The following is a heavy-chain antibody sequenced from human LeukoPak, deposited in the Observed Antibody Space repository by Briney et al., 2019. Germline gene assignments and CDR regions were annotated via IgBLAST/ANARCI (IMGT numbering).Heavy chain of an antibody. CDR1: GGSFRGYY. J-gene: IGHJ5*02. D-gene: IGHD3-22*01. CDR3: ARARLGYYDSSGKYNWFDP. V-gene: IGHV4-34*01. CDR2: INHSGST. Sequence: SETLSLTCAVYGGSFRGYYWSWIRQPPGKGLEWIGEINHSGSTNYNPSLKSRVTISVDTSKNQFSLKLSSVTAADTAVYYCARARLGYYDSSGKYNWFDPWGQGTLVTVSS.